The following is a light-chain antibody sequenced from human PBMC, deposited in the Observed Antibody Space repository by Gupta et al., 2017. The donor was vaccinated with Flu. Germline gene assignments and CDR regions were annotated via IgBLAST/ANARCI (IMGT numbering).Light chain of an antibody. Sequence: EIVLTQSPATLSLSPGDRATLSCRASQSVSSFLAWYQQKPGQAPRLLIYDVSKRATGTPDRFSGSGSGTDFTLTISSLEPEDFALYYCQQRSDWLTFGGGTKVEIK. J-gene: IGKJ4*01. CDR3: QQRSDWLT. CDR2: DVS. V-gene: IGKV3-11*01. CDR1: QSVSSF.